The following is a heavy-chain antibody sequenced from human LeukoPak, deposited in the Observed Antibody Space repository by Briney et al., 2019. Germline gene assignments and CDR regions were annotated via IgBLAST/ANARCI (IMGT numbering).Heavy chain of an antibody. CDR2: INHSGST. V-gene: IGHV4-34*01. CDR3: ARGLLYYYDSSVYYY. Sequence: SETLSLTCAVYGGSFSGYYWSWIRQPPGKGLEWIGEINHSGSTNYNPSLKSRVTISVDTSKNQFSLKLSSVTAADTAVYYCARGLLYYYDSSVYYYWGQGTLVTVSS. CDR1: GGSFSGYY. J-gene: IGHJ4*02. D-gene: IGHD3-22*01.